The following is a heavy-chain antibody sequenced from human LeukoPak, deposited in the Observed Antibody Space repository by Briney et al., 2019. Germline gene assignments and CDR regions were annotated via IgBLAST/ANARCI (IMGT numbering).Heavy chain of an antibody. Sequence: SETLSLTCTVSGGPLSAYYWTWIRQPPGKGPEWIGYIYDNGNTNYNPSLKSRVTISVDTSKNQFSLKLTSVTAADTAVYYCATGETGSTLGGYWGQGTLVTVSS. CDR1: GGPLSAYY. CDR3: ATGETGSTLGGY. V-gene: IGHV4-59*01. CDR2: IYDNGNT. D-gene: IGHD1-1*01. J-gene: IGHJ4*02.